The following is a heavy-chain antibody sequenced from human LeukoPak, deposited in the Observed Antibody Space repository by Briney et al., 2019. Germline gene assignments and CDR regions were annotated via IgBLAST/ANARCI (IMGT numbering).Heavy chain of an antibody. CDR2: IYYSGST. J-gene: IGHJ4*02. D-gene: IGHD5-18*01. CDR1: GGSISSYY. CDR3: ARGLRGYSYGYGRLLDY. Sequence: SETLSLTCTVSGGSISSYYWSWIRQPPGKGLEWIGYIYYSGSTNYNPSLKSRVTIPVDTSKNQFSLKLSSVTAADTAVYYCARGLRGYSYGYGRLLDYWGQGTLVTVSS. V-gene: IGHV4-59*01.